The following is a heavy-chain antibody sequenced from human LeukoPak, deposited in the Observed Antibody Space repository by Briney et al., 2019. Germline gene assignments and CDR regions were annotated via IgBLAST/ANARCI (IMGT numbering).Heavy chain of an antibody. CDR2: VYYTGKT. V-gene: IGHV4-59*12. CDR1: GGTPNSFY. Sequence: SETLSLTCTVSGGTPNSFYWTWIRQPPGKGLEFIGYVYYTGKTSYNPSLRSRVTMSVDTSKNQFSLSLRSVTAADTAVYFCARWNAVTTSLDHWGQGILVAVSS. J-gene: IGHJ4*02. CDR3: ARWNAVTTSLDH. D-gene: IGHD4-17*01.